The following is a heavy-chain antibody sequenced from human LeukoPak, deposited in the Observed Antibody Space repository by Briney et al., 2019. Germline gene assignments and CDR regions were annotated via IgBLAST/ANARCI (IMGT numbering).Heavy chain of an antibody. CDR1: GFTFSSYW. CDR3: APPPIAATGN. CDR2: IRQDGGAK. Sequence: PGGSLRLSCAASGFTFSSYWMSWVRQAPGKGLEWVANIRQDGGAKNYVDSVKGRFTISRDNAKKSLYLQMNSLRAEDTAVYYCAPPPIAATGNWGQGTLVTVSS. V-gene: IGHV3-7*01. J-gene: IGHJ4*02. D-gene: IGHD6-13*01.